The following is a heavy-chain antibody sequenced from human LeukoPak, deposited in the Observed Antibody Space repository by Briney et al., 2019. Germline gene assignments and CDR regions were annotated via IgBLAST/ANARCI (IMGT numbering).Heavy chain of an antibody. CDR1: GGSISSSNW. V-gene: IGHV4-4*02. CDR3: ARDDRIAAAGTYSVRYFDL. CDR2: IYHSGST. Sequence: SGTLSLTCAVSGGSISSSNWWSWVRQPPGKGLEWIGEIYHSGSTNYNPSLKSRVTISVDKSKNQFSLKLSSVTAADTAVYYCARDDRIAAAGTYSVRYFDLWGRSTLVTVSS. J-gene: IGHJ2*01. D-gene: IGHD6-13*01.